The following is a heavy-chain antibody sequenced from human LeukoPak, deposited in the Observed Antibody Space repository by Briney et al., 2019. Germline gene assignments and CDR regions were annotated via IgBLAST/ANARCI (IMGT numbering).Heavy chain of an antibody. CDR1: GFTVSSNS. V-gene: IGHV3-53*01. CDR3: TRDPYCGGVCYSASGVGSSPDYLDY. J-gene: IGHJ4*02. D-gene: IGHD2-21*02. CDR2: IYSDVGT. Sequence: PGGSLRLSCTVSGFTVSSNSMSWVRQAPGKGLEWVSFIYSDVGTHYSDSVKGRFTISIDNAKNSLYLQMDSLKADDAAVYYCTRDPYCGGVCYSASGVGSSPDYLDYWGQGTLVTVSS.